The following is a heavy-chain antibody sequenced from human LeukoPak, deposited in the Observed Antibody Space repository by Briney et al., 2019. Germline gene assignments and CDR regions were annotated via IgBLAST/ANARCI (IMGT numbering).Heavy chain of an antibody. D-gene: IGHD1-7*01. CDR1: GDSLGRYY. Sequence: PSETLSLTCNVSGDSLGRYYWSWIRQPPGKTLEWLGHVYFSGVTTYNPSLKSRGTISVDTSKNQFSLKLNSVTAADTAGYYCARESGVSGSTVDFDYWGQGTLVTVSS. CDR2: VYFSGVT. J-gene: IGHJ4*02. CDR3: ARESGVSGSTVDFDY. V-gene: IGHV4-59*01.